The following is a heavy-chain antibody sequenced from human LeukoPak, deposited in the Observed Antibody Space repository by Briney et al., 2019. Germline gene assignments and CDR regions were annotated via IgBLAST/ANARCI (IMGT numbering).Heavy chain of an antibody. V-gene: IGHV4-59*01. CDR2: IYYSGST. D-gene: IGHD3-22*01. CDR1: GASISGYY. J-gene: IGHJ5*02. Sequence: SETLSLTCTVSGASISGYYWSWIRQPPGKGLEWIGYIYYSGSTNYNPSLKSRVTISVDTSKYQFSLKLSSVTAADTAVYYCARAVYYYDSSGYLRIDPWGQGTLVTVSS. CDR3: ARAVYYYDSSGYLRIDP.